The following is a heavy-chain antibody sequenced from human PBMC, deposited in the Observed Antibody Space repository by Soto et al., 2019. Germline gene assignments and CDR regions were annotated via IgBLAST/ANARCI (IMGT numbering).Heavy chain of an antibody. D-gene: IGHD3-10*01. V-gene: IGHV1-69*13. J-gene: IGHJ6*02. Sequence: SVKVSCKASGGTFSSYAISWVRQAPGQGLEWMGGIIPIFGTANYAQKFQGRVTITADESTSTAYMELSSLRSEDTAVYYCARVADGSGSYYDPPYYYYYGMDVWGQGTTVTVSS. CDR3: ARVADGSGSYYDPPYYYYYGMDV. CDR1: GGTFSSYA. CDR2: IIPIFGTA.